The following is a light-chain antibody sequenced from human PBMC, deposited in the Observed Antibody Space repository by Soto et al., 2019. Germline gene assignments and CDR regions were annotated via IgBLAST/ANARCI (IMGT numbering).Light chain of an antibody. J-gene: IGKJ1*01. CDR3: QRYNSYSRT. V-gene: IGKV1-5*01. Sequence: DIQMTQSPSTLSASVGDRVTITCRASQNINEWLAWYQQKPGKAPKFLIYDASILESGVPSRFSGSGSGTEFTLTISSLQPDDVATYYCQRYNSYSRTFGQGTKVEIK. CDR1: QNINEW. CDR2: DAS.